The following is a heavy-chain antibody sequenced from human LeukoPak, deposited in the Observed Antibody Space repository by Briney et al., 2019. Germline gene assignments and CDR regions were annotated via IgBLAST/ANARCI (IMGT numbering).Heavy chain of an antibody. CDR2: INPNSGGT. D-gene: IGHD6-19*01. Sequence: ASVKVSCKASGYTSTADYLIWVRQAPGQGLEWMGWINPNSGGTNYAQKFQGRVTMTRDTSISTAYMELSRLRSDDTAVYYCARDYSSGWSDGMDVWGQGTTVTVSS. CDR1: GYTSTADY. V-gene: IGHV1-2*02. J-gene: IGHJ6*02. CDR3: ARDYSSGWSDGMDV.